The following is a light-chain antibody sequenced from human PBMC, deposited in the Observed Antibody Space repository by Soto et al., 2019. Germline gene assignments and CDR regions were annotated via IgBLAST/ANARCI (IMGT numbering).Light chain of an antibody. J-gene: IGLJ1*01. Sequence: QSVLTQPASVSGSPGQSITISCTGTSSDVGGYNYVAWYQQHPGKAPKLMIHDVTNRPSGVSNRFSGSKSGNTASLTISGLQTEDEADYYCSSYTSNYTYVFGGGTKLTVL. CDR3: SSYTSNYTYV. CDR1: SSDVGGYNY. V-gene: IGLV2-14*03. CDR2: DVT.